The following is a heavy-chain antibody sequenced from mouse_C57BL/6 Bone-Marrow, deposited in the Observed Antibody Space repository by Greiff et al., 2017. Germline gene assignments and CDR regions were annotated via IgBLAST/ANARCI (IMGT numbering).Heavy chain of an antibody. D-gene: IGHD2-5*01. Sequence: EVQVVESGGGLVQPGGSMKLSCAASGFTFSDAWMDWVRQSPEKGLEWVAEIRNKANNHATYYAESVKGRFTISRDDSKSSVYLQMNSLRAEDTGIYNCTSYYSNYFDYWGQGTTLTLSS. CDR3: TSYYSNYFDY. CDR2: IRNKANNHAT. V-gene: IGHV6-6*01. J-gene: IGHJ2*01. CDR1: GFTFSDAW.